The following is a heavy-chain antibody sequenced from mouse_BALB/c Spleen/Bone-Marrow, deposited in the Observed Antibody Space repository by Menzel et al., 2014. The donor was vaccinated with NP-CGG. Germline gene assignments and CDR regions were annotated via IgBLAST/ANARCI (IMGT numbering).Heavy chain of an antibody. CDR2: ISSGGSYT. CDR3: TSMITRGYYFDY. J-gene: IGHJ2*01. D-gene: IGHD2-4*01. V-gene: IGHV5-6-4*01. CDR1: GFTFSSYT. Sequence: EVKLVESGGGLVKPGGSLKLSCAASGFTFSSYTMSWVRQTREKRLEWVATISSGGSYTYYPDSVKGRFTISRDNAKNTLYLQMSSLKSEDTAMYYCTSMITRGYYFDYWGQGTTLTVSS.